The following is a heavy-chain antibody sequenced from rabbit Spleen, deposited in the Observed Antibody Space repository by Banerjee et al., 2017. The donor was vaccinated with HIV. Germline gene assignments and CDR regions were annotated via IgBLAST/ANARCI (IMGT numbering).Heavy chain of an antibody. CDR1: GFSFSNKAV. CDR2: IYTGTDSI. Sequence: QEQLVESGGGLVRPEGSLKLSCKASGFSFSNKAVMCWVRQAPGKGLEWIACIYTGTDSIYYASWAKDRFTISRTSSTTVTLQMTSLTAADTATYFCAREVEIYGGYDGSGYPNYGMDLWGQGTLVTVS. J-gene: IGHJ6*01. V-gene: IGHV1S45*01. CDR3: AREVEIYGGYDGSGYPNYGMDL. D-gene: IGHD6-1*01.